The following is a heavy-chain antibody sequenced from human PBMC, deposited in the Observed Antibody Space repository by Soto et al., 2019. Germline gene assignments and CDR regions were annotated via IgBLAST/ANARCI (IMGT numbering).Heavy chain of an antibody. Sequence: QITLTEAGPTQVKPRQTLTLTCTFSGFSLTTSGVGVGWIRHSPGKAPAWLALIYWDDDKRYSPSLKSRLTITKDTSKNQVVLTMADLYPADTATYYCAHRVLRTVFGLVTTTAIYFDFWGQGTPVAVS. J-gene: IGHJ4*02. CDR3: AHRVLRTVFGLVTTTAIYFDF. CDR1: GFSLTTSGVG. CDR2: IYWDDDK. D-gene: IGHD3-3*01. V-gene: IGHV2-5*02.